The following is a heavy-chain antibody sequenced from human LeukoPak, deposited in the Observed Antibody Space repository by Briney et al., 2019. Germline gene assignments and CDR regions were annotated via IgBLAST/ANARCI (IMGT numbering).Heavy chain of an antibody. CDR2: ISNDGRST. J-gene: IGHJ4*02. D-gene: IGHD4-11*01. Sequence: PGGSLRLSCAASTFTFSTYWMNWVRQVPGKGLVWLSRISNDGRSTSYADSVKGRFTISRDNAKNTWYLQMNSLRAEDTAVYYCAREDSTTVTFYFDYWGLGTMVAVSS. V-gene: IGHV3-74*01. CDR1: TFTFSTYW. CDR3: AREDSTTVTFYFDY.